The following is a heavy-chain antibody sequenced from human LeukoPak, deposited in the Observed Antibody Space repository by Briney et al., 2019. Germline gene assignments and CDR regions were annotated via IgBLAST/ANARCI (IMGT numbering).Heavy chain of an antibody. CDR2: IWYDGSNK. J-gene: IGHJ3*02. V-gene: IGHV3-33*06. CDR3: AKSGEPDAFDI. Sequence: PGRSLRLACAASGFTFSSYGIHWVRQAPGKGLEWGAVIWYDGSNKYYADSVKGRFTISRDNSKNTLYLQMNSLRAEDTAVYYCAKSGEPDAFDIWGQGTMVTVSS. D-gene: IGHD4-17*01. CDR1: GFTFSSYG.